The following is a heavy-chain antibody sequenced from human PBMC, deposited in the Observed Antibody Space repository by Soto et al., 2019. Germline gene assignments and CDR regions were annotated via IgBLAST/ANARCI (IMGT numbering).Heavy chain of an antibody. D-gene: IGHD5-18*01. CDR2: IYHSGST. CDR3: ARDRGGYSYGHPYYYGMDV. Sequence: SETLYLTCAVYGYSISSDYCWGLSRQPPGGGQEWIGSIYHSGSTYYNPSLKSRVTISVDTSKNQFSLKLSSVTAADTAVYYCARDRGGYSYGHPYYYGMDVWGQGTTVTVSS. V-gene: IGHV4-38-2*02. J-gene: IGHJ6*02. CDR1: GYSISSDYC.